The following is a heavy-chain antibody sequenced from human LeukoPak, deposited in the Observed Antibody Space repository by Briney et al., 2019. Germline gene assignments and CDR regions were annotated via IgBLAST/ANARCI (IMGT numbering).Heavy chain of an antibody. J-gene: IGHJ4*02. Sequence: MPSETPSLTYAVSGYSISSGYYWGWIRQPPGKGLEWIGSIYHSGSTYYNPSLKSRVTISVDTSKNQFSLKLSSVTAADTAVYYCARKIAVAGIIDYWGQGTLVTVSS. V-gene: IGHV4-38-2*01. D-gene: IGHD6-19*01. CDR1: GYSISSGYY. CDR3: ARKIAVAGIIDY. CDR2: IYHSGST.